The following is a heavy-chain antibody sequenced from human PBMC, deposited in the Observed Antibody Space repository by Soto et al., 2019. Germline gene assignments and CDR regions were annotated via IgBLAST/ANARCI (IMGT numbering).Heavy chain of an antibody. CDR3: AKSLVTPSDAFDL. Sequence: PGGSLRLSCAASGFTFGNYARNWVRQAPGKGLEWISSISDPGTSTYYANSVKGRFSMSRDNSKNTLFLQMNRLRADDTAVYFCAKSLVTPSDAFDLWGRGTLVTV. J-gene: IGHJ3*01. D-gene: IGHD2-21*02. CDR2: ISDPGTST. V-gene: IGHV3-23*01. CDR1: GFTFGNYA.